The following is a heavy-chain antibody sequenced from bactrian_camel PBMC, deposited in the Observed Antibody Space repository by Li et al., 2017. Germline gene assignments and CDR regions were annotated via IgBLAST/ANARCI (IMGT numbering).Heavy chain of an antibody. J-gene: IGHJ6*01. CDR3: AARFSPTHSGACAPPDSGH. CDR1: AYTYSSIC. CDR2: IWTGGGKT. D-gene: IGHD2*01. Sequence: QLVESGGGSVQAGGSLRLSCTASAYTYSSICTSWFRQAPGKEREGRLEREGIAAIWTGGGKTYYADSVKGRFTISQDKDKNILYLQMNSLKPEDTAMYYCAARFSPTHSGACAPPDSGHWGQGTQVTVS. V-gene: IGHV3S28*01.